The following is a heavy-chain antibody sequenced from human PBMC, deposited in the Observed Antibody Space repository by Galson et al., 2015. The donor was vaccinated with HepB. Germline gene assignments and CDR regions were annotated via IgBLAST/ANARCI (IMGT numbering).Heavy chain of an antibody. J-gene: IGHJ2*01. CDR3: ARDGQDSGSPYWFFDL. V-gene: IGHV3-53*01. CDR1: GFSVSSNY. Sequence: SLRLSCAASGFSVSSNYMSWVRQAPGKGLEWVSVVYSGGTTYYADSVKGRFTVSRDNSRNILDLQMSSLRVEDTAVYYCARDGQDSGSPYWFFDLWGRGTPVIVSS. D-gene: IGHD6-6*01. CDR2: VYSGGTT.